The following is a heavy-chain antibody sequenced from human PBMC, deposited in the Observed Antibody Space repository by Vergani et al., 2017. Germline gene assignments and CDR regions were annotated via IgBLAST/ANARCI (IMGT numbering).Heavy chain of an antibody. D-gene: IGHD2-15*01. J-gene: IGHJ3*01. CDR1: GGSISAGYYF. V-gene: IGHV4-61*02. CDR3: ARRSGGYYSGGKVHPLRTAFDV. CDR2: ISASGNA. Sequence: QVQLQASGPGRVKPSQTLSLTCTMSGGSISAGYYFWSWIRQPAGKGLEWLGHISASGNASYSPSLKPRVSMSVDTSKNQFSLTVTSVTAADTAIYFCARRSGGYYSGGKVHPLRTAFDVWGHGTVVTVSS.